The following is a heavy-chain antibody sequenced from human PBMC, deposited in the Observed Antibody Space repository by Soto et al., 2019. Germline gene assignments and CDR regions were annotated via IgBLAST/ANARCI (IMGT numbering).Heavy chain of an antibody. CDR2: LYDVDGS. J-gene: IGHJ3*01. V-gene: IGHV3-53*01. D-gene: IGHD1-1*01. CDR3: ASWHEREHAYDV. Sequence: DVQLVESGGGLSQPGESLRLSCAAFGLTVSGQKYVAWVRQAPGKGLEWVSALYDVDGSFYADSVKGRFTTSSDSSKTTVYLQMNGLRPDDTAVYYCASWHEREHAYDVWGQGTTVTVSS. CDR1: GLTVSGQKY.